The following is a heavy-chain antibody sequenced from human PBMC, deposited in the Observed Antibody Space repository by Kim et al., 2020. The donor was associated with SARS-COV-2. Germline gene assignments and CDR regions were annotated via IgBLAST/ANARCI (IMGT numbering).Heavy chain of an antibody. CDR2: INPSGGST. CDR3: ASSVRLQPQKNDFWRKYAFDI. V-gene: IGHV1-46*01. D-gene: IGHD3-3*01. Sequence: ASVKVSCKASGYTFTSYYMHWVRQAPGQGLEWMGIINPSGGSTSYAQKFQGRVTMTRDTSTSTVYMELSSLRSEDTAVYYCASSVRLQPQKNDFWRKYAFDIWGQGTMVTVSS. J-gene: IGHJ3*02. CDR1: GYTFTSYY.